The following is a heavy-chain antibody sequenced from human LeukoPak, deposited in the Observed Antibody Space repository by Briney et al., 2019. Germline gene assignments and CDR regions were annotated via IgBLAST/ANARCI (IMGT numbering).Heavy chain of an antibody. CDR1: GYTFINHA. V-gene: IGHV1-3*01. CDR3: ARRLGRSFDY. CDR2: INVGNGNT. D-gene: IGHD2-21*01. Sequence: ASVKVSCKASGYTFINHAIHWGRQAPGQRLEWMGWINVGNGNTKYSQNFQGRITISRDTSATTGYMDLSSLRSEDTALYYCARRLGRSFDYWGQGTLVTVSS. J-gene: IGHJ4*02.